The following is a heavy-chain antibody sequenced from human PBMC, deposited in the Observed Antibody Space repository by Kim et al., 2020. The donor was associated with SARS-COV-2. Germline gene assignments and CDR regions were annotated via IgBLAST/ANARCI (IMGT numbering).Heavy chain of an antibody. CDR3: ARDLFTDYYGSGSPKNDAFDI. CDR1: GDSVSSNSAA. Sequence: SQTLSLTCAISGDSVSSNSAAWNWIRQSPSRGLEWLGRTYYRSKWYNDYAVSVKSRITINPDTSKNQFSLQLNSVTPEDTAVYYCARDLFTDYYGSGSPKNDAFDIWGQGTMVTVSS. J-gene: IGHJ3*02. CDR2: TYYRSKWYN. V-gene: IGHV6-1*01. D-gene: IGHD3-10*01.